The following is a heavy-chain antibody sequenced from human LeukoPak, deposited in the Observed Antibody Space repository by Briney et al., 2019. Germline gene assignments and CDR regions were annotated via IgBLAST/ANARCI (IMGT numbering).Heavy chain of an antibody. D-gene: IGHD3-10*01. Sequence: PSETLSLTCTVSGGSISSSSYYWGWIRQPPGKGLEWIGSISYSGSTYFNPSLKSRVTTSVDTSKNQFSLKLTSVTAADTAVYYCARRPRGGWFDPWGQGTLVTVSS. V-gene: IGHV4-39*01. CDR1: GGSISSSSYY. CDR2: ISYSGST. CDR3: ARRPRGGWFDP. J-gene: IGHJ5*02.